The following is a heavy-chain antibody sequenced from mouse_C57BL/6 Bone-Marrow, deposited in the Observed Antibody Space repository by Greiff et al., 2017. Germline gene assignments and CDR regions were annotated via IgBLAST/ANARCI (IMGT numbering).Heavy chain of an antibody. CDR2: IHPNSGST. Sequence: QVQLQQPGAELVKPGASVKLSCKASGYTFTSYWMHWVKQRPGQDLEWIGIIHPNSGSTNYNEKFKSKATLTVDKAASTAYMQLSSLTSEDSAVYYCERRLGYDSSSWFAYWGQGTLVTVSA. V-gene: IGHV1-64*01. CDR1: GYTFTSYW. D-gene: IGHD1-1*01. J-gene: IGHJ3*01. CDR3: ERRLGYDSSSWFAY.